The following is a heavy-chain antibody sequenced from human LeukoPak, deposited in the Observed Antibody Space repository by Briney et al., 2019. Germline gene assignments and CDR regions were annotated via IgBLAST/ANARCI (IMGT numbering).Heavy chain of an antibody. J-gene: IGHJ6*02. Sequence: GGSLSLSCAASRFTLRSYAMSWVRQAPGKGLEWVSGISVSGGSTYYADSVKGRFTISRDNSNNTLYLQMNSLRVEDTAIYYCAKYPGMDVWGQGTTVTVSS. V-gene: IGHV3-23*01. CDR3: AKYPGMDV. CDR1: RFTLRSYA. CDR2: ISVSGGST.